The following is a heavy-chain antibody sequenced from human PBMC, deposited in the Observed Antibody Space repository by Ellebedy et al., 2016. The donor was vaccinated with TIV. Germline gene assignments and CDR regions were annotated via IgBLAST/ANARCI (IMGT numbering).Heavy chain of an antibody. CDR3: AGEFRYDFWRGPLDH. D-gene: IGHD3-3*01. CDR2: IYYTGST. CDR1: LGSISSHY. J-gene: IGHJ4*02. Sequence: SETLSLXCNVSLGSISSHYWTWIRQPPGKGPEWIGDIYYTGSTSYSPSLTGRVTISIDTPKNQFSLKLTSVTAADTAVYYCAGEFRYDFWRGPLDHWGQGTLVTVSS. V-gene: IGHV4-59*11.